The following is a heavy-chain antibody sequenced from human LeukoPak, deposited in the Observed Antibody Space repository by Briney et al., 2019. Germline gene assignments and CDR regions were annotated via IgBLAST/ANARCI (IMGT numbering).Heavy chain of an antibody. V-gene: IGHV1-18*01. J-gene: IGHJ4*02. Sequence: ASVKVSCKTSGYTFSNYGISWVRQAPGQGLEWMGWISAYNGNTNYAQKFQGRVNMTTDTSTSTAYMELRSLSSDDTAVYSCARAVDTAMVTPDFDYWGQGTLVTVSS. D-gene: IGHD5-18*01. CDR2: ISAYNGNT. CDR3: ARAVDTAMVTPDFDY. CDR1: GYTFSNYG.